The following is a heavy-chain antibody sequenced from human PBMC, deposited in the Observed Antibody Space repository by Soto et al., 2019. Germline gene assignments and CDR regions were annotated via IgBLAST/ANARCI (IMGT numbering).Heavy chain of an antibody. CDR2: IIPIFGTA. CDR3: ARDQGAWIQLWLQGNYYYGMDV. CDR1: GGTFSSYA. J-gene: IGHJ6*02. Sequence: EASVKVSCKASGGTFSSYAISWVRQAPGQGLEWMGGIIPIFGTANYAQKFQGRVTITADKSTSTAYMELSSLRSEDTAVYYCARDQGAWIQLWLQGNYYYGMDVWGQGTTVTVSS. D-gene: IGHD5-18*01. V-gene: IGHV1-69*06.